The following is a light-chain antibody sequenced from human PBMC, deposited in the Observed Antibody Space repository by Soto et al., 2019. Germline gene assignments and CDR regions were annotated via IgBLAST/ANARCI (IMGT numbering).Light chain of an antibody. Sequence: QSVLTQPPSVSAAPGQKVTISCSGSNSNIGSNSVSWYQQLPGTAPKLLIYDNDKRPSEIPDRFSGSKSGTSATLGITGFQTGDEADYYCGSWDSSLSAYVFATGTKVTVL. V-gene: IGLV1-51*01. CDR3: GSWDSSLSAYV. CDR1: NSNIGSNS. J-gene: IGLJ1*01. CDR2: DND.